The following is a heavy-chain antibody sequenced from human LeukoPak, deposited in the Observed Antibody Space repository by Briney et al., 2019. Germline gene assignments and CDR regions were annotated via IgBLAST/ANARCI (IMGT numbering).Heavy chain of an antibody. Sequence: PSETLSLTCGVSGGPVSGYHWSWLRQSPGKGLEWIGEITRYGNTNYNPSLKSRVIISKDTSKSQISLTLISLTAADTAVYFCARLDQLIVDYWYFDLWGRGTQVTVSS. CDR1: GGPVSGYH. CDR3: ARLDQLIVDYWYFDL. CDR2: ITRYGNT. D-gene: IGHD2-21*01. J-gene: IGHJ2*01. V-gene: IGHV4-34*01.